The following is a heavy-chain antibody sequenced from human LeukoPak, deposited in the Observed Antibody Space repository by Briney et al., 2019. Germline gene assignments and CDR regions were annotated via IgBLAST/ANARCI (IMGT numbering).Heavy chain of an antibody. J-gene: IGHJ4*02. CDR3: ASPRTPYYFEY. D-gene: IGHD2-15*01. Sequence: SQTLSLTCSVSGASITSDLYYWSWIRQSPGKGLEWVGYVYYGDSTNYNPSLESRLTISIATPKHQLSLRLTSVTAALTAVYYCASPRTPYYFEYWGRGTLVTVSS. CDR1: GASITSDLYY. CDR2: VYYGDST. V-gene: IGHV4-30-4*01.